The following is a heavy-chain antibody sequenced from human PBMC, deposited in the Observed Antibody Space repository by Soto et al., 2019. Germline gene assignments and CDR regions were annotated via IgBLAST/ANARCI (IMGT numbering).Heavy chain of an antibody. CDR1: GYTFTSYG. J-gene: IGHJ2*01. CDR3: ARDLGPDLSWYFDL. Sequence: ASVKVSCKASGYTFTSYGISWVRQAPGQGLEGMGWISAYNGNTNYAQKLQGRVTMTTDTSTSTAYMELRSLRSDDTAVYYCARDLGPDLSWYFDLWGRGTLVTVSS. D-gene: IGHD3-16*01. V-gene: IGHV1-18*04. CDR2: ISAYNGNT.